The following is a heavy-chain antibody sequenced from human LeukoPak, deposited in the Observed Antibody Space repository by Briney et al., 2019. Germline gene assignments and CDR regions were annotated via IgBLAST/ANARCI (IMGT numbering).Heavy chain of an antibody. V-gene: IGHV4-39*01. Sequence: KSSETLSLTCTVSGGSISSSSYYWGWIRQPPGKGLEWIGSIYYSGSTYYNPSLKSRVTISVDTSKNQFSLKLSSVTAADTAVYYCAGPGYYDSSGYFGYWGQGTLVTVPS. CDR1: GGSISSSSYY. CDR3: AGPGYYDSSGYFGY. D-gene: IGHD3-22*01. J-gene: IGHJ4*02. CDR2: IYYSGST.